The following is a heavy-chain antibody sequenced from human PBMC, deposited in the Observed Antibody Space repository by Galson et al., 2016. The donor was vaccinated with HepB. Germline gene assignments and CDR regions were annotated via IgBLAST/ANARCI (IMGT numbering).Heavy chain of an antibody. CDR1: GFTFSSHC. CDR2: IKQHGSEK. Sequence: SLRLSCAASGFTFSSHCWVRQAPGKGLEWVANIKQHGSEKYYVDSVKGRFIISRDKIKNSLFLQMNSLRAEDTAVYYCTRHRNTNSGVVIFATPPPYYYSGLDVWGQGTTVTVSS. J-gene: IGHJ6*02. V-gene: IGHV3-7*01. CDR3: TRHRNTNSGVVIFATPPPYYYSGLDV. D-gene: IGHD3-3*01.